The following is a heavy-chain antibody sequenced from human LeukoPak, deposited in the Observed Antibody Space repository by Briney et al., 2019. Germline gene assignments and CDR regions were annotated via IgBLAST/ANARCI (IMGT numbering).Heavy chain of an antibody. J-gene: IGHJ6*03. CDR3: ARGRPFTIFGVARGYYYYMDV. D-gene: IGHD3-3*01. CDR1: GYTFTSYD. V-gene: IGHV1-8*01. CDR2: MNPNSGNT. Sequence: ASVKVSCKASGYTFTSYDINWVRQATGQGLEWMGWMNPNSGNTGYAQKFQGRVTMTRNTSISTAYMELSSLRSEDTAVYYCARGRPFTIFGVARGYYYYMDVWGKGTTVTVSS.